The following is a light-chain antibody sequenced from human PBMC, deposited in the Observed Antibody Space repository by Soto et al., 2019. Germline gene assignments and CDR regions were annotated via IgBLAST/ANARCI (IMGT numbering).Light chain of an antibody. CDR3: QHYNSYSEA. Sequence: IQLTQSPSSLSAYVGDRVTITCRASQGISSWLAWYQQKPGKAPKLLIYKASTLKSGVPSRFSGSGSGTEFTLTISSLQPDDFATYYCQHYNSYSEAFGQGTKVDIK. J-gene: IGKJ1*01. CDR2: KAS. CDR1: QGISSW. V-gene: IGKV1-5*03.